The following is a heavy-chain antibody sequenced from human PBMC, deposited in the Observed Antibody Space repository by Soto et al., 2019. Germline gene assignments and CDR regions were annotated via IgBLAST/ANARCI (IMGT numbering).Heavy chain of an antibody. V-gene: IGHV4-34*01. CDR1: GGFFSDYY. CDR3: GRQEVNPASSGYCYAYRWFDP. D-gene: IGHD3-22*01. Sequence: SETLSLTCALYGGFFSDYYWSWIRQPLGKGLEWIGEINHSASSNYKPSLKSRVTISVDTSNNQFSMKLSSVTAADTAVYYCGRQEVNPASSGYCYAYRWFDPGGQGTLVTV. J-gene: IGHJ5*02. CDR2: INHSASS.